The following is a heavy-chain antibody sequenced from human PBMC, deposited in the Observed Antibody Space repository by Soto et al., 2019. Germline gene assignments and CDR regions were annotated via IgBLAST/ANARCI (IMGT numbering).Heavy chain of an antibody. CDR2: IYCSGST. CDR1: GGSVSSGSYY. Sequence: SETLSLTCTVSGGSVSSGSYYWSWIRQPPGKGLEWIGYIYCSGSTNYNPSLKSLVTISVDTSKNQFSLKLSSVTAADTAVYYCATIAAARIYYYYGMDVWGQGTTVTVSS. CDR3: ATIAAARIYYYYGMDV. V-gene: IGHV4-61*01. J-gene: IGHJ6*02. D-gene: IGHD6-13*01.